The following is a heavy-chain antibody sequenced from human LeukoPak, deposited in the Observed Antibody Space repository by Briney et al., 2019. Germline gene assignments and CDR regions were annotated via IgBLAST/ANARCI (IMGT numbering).Heavy chain of an antibody. CDR2: IRYDGSNK. CDR3: ARDADIVVVVAATYYFDY. V-gene: IGHV3-30*02. J-gene: IGHJ4*02. D-gene: IGHD2-15*01. Sequence: GGSLRLACAASGFTFSSYGMHWVGQAPGKGLEWVAFIRYDGSNKYYADSVKGRFTISRDNSKNTLYLQMNSLRAEDTAVYYCARDADIVVVVAATYYFDYWGRGTLVTVSS. CDR1: GFTFSSYG.